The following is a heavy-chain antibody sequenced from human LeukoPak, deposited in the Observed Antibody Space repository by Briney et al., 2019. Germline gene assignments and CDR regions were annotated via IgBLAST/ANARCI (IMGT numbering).Heavy chain of an antibody. J-gene: IGHJ5*02. CDR3: ARGGSYKSGAYDT. CDR1: GFTFTGHY. D-gene: IGHD5-12*01. V-gene: IGHV3-74*01. Sequence: PGGSLRLSCAASGFTFTGHYIHWVRQAPGEGLVWVSHISGDGTDADYAEDVQGRFTNSRDNAKNTIFLHMNSLRGDDTAVYYCARGGSYKSGAYDTWGQGNLVIVSS. CDR2: ISGDGTDA.